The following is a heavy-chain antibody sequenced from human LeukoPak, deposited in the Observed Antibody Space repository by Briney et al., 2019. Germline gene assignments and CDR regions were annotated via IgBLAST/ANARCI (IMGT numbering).Heavy chain of an antibody. J-gene: IGHJ4*02. D-gene: IGHD3-3*01. CDR1: GFTFSSYA. V-gene: IGHV3-30-3*01. CDR3: AKASSFWSGYYPLGY. CDR2: ISYDGSNK. Sequence: PGRSLRLSCAASGFTFSSYAMHWVRQAPGKGLEWVAVISYDGSNKYYADSVKGRFTISRDNSKNTLYLQMNSLRAEDAALYYCAKASSFWSGYYPLGYWGQGSLLTVSS.